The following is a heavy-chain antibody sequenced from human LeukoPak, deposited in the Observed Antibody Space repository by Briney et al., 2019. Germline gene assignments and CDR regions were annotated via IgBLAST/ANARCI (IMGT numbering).Heavy chain of an antibody. Sequence: PGGSLRLSCAASGFTFSKYWMSWVRQAPGKGLEWVAKIKQDGSEKDYVASVKGRFTISRDNAKNSLYLQMSSLGDEDTAVYYCATTYVVVTSVHDAFHIWGQGTLVTVSS. V-gene: IGHV3-7*01. CDR3: ATTYVVVTSVHDAFHI. D-gene: IGHD2-21*02. CDR2: IKQDGSEK. J-gene: IGHJ3*02. CDR1: GFTFSKYW.